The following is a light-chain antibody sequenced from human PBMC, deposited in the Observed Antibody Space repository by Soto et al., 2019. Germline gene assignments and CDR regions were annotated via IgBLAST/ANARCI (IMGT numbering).Light chain of an antibody. CDR3: SSYARNRDVL. Sequence: QSALTQPASVSGSPGQSITISCTGTSSDVGSYNLVSWYQQHPGKAPKLMIYEVTKRPSGVPDRFSGSKSGNTASLTVSGLQAEDEADYYCSSYARNRDVLFGGGTKVTVL. J-gene: IGLJ2*01. CDR1: SSDVGSYNL. V-gene: IGLV2-14*02. CDR2: EVT.